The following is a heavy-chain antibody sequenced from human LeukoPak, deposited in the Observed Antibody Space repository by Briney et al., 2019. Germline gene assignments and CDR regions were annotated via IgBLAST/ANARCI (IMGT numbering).Heavy chain of an antibody. D-gene: IGHD3-3*01. CDR2: IYPGDSDT. V-gene: IGHV5-51*01. Sequence: GESLKISCKGSGYSFTCYWIGWVRQMPGKGLEWMGIIYPGDSDTRYSPSFQGQVTISADKSISTAYLQWSSLKASDTAMYYCARHLYDFWSGYYWPFDYWGQGTLVTVSS. CDR3: ARHLYDFWSGYYWPFDY. CDR1: GYSFTCYW. J-gene: IGHJ4*02.